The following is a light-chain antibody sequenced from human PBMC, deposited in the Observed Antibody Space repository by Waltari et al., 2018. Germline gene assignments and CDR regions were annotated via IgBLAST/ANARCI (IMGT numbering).Light chain of an antibody. V-gene: IGLV2-23*01. CDR2: EDS. J-gene: IGLJ2*01. CDR3: CSYAGSFTLI. Sequence: QSALTQPASVSGSPGQSIIISCPGTSSDVGSYNLVSWYQEHPGKAPKLMIYEDSKRPSGVSNRFSGSKSGNTASLTISGLQAEDEADYYCCSYAGSFTLIFGGGTKLTVL. CDR1: SSDVGSYNL.